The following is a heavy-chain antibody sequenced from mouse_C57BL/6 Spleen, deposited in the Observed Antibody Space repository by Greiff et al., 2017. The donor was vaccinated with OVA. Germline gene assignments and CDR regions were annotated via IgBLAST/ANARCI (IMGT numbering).Heavy chain of an antibody. Sequence: VQLQQPGAELVKPGASVKLSCKASGYTFTSYWMHWVKQRPGQGLEWIGMIHPNSGSTNYNEKFKSKATLTVDKSSSTAYMQLSSLTSEDSAVYDCARESMVTTWGYYFDYWGQGTTLTVSS. D-gene: IGHD2-2*01. CDR3: ARESMVTTWGYYFDY. J-gene: IGHJ2*01. CDR1: GYTFTSYW. CDR2: IHPNSGST. V-gene: IGHV1-64*01.